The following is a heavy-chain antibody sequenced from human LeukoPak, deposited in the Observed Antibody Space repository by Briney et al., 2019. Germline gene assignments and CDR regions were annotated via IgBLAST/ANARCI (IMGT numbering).Heavy chain of an antibody. CDR1: GFTFTTYA. CDR3: AELGITMIGGV. CDR2: ISSSGSTI. D-gene: IGHD3-10*02. J-gene: IGHJ6*04. V-gene: IGHV3-48*03. Sequence: GGSLRLSCAASGFTFTTYAMNWVRQAPGKGLEWVSYISSSGSTIYYADSVKGRFTISRDNAKNSLYLQMNSLRAEDTAVYYCAELGITMIGGVWGKGTTVTISS.